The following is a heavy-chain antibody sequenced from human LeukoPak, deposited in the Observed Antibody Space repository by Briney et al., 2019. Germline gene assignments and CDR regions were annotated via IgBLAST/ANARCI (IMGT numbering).Heavy chain of an antibody. CDR3: AIRDSGAYNDY. CDR2: INPNSGGT. CDR1: GYTFTGYY. D-gene: IGHD5-12*01. V-gene: IGHV1-2*02. Sequence: ASVKVSCKASGYTFTGYYMHWVRQAPGQGLEWMGWINPNSGGTNYAQKFQGRVTMTRDKSISTAYLQWSSLKASDTAMYYCAIRDSGAYNDYWGQGTLVTVSS. J-gene: IGHJ4*02.